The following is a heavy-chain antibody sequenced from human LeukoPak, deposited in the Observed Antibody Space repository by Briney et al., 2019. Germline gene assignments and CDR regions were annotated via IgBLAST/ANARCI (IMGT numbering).Heavy chain of an antibody. CDR2: ISSSSSII. D-gene: IGHD6-13*01. J-gene: IGHJ4*02. CDR1: GFTFITYS. V-gene: IGHV3-48*04. CDR3: ARDQGTWYLDY. Sequence: PGGSLRLSCAASGFTFITYSMNWVRQAPGKGLEWVSYISSSSSIIYHADSVKGRFTISRDNAKNSLYLQMNSLRAEDTAVYYCARDQGTWYLDYWGQGTLVTVSS.